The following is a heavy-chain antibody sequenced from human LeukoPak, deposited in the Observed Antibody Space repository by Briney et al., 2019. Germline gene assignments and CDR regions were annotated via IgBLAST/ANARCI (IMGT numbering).Heavy chain of an antibody. V-gene: IGHV3-30*01. CDR3: ARVGGMVRGFDFDY. J-gene: IGHJ4*02. D-gene: IGHD3-10*01. CDR1: GFTFSSYA. Sequence: SGGSLRLSCAASGFTFSSYAMHWVRQAPGKGLEWVAVISYDGSNKYYADSVKGRFTISRDNSKNTLYLQMNSLRAEDTAVYYCARVGGMVRGFDFDYWGQGTLVTVSS. CDR2: ISYDGSNK.